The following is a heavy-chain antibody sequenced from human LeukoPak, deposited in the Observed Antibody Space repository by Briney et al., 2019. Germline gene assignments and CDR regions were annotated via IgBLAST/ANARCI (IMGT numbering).Heavy chain of an antibody. D-gene: IGHD6-6*01. CDR1: GYTFTSYG. CDR3: ARDGESDSSSSSDYGIDV. J-gene: IGHJ6*02. CDR2: ISAYNGNT. V-gene: IGHV1-18*01. Sequence: ASVKVSCKASGYTFTSYGISWVRQAPGQGLEWMGWISAYNGNTNYAQKLQGRVTMTTDTSTSTAYMELRSLRSDDTAVYYCARDGESDSSSSSDYGIDVWGQGTTVTVSS.